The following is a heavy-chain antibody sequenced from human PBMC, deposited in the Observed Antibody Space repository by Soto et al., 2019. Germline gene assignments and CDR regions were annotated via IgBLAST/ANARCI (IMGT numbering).Heavy chain of an antibody. CDR2: IYPGDSDT. V-gene: IGHV5-51*01. CDR3: ARRDVDKVYGMDV. CDR1: GYSFSTYW. D-gene: IGHD5-12*01. J-gene: IGHJ6*02. Sequence: GESLKISCKGSGYSFSTYWIAWVRQMPGKGLKWMGIIYPGDSDTRYSPSFQGQVTISADKSISTAYLQWSSLKASDTAMYYCARRDVDKVYGMDVWGQGTTVTVSS.